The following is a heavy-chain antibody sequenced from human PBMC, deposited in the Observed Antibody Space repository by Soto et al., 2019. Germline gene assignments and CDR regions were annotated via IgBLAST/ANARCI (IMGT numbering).Heavy chain of an antibody. D-gene: IGHD1-26*01. CDR1: GYTFTSSG. V-gene: IGHV1-18*01. Sequence: ASVKVSCKASGYTFTSSGISWVRQAPGQGLEWMGWISTDNGNTNYAQHLQGRVRMTTDTSTNTAYMDLSSLRSEDTAVYYCATDFLSVDIVGATNDFRYWGQGTLVTVSS. CDR3: ATDFLSVDIVGATNDFRY. CDR2: ISTDNGNT. J-gene: IGHJ4*02.